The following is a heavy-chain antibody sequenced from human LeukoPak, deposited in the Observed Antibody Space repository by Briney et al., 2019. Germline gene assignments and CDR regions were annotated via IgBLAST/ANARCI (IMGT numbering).Heavy chain of an antibody. D-gene: IGHD5-18*01. CDR1: GFTFSDYY. V-gene: IGHV3-11*01. CDR3: ANGYSYVRSY. J-gene: IGHJ4*02. Sequence: PGGSLRLSCAASGFTFSDYYMSWIRQAPGKGLEWVSYMSSSGSVIWYADSVKGRFPISRDNAKNLLFLQMNSLRAEDTAMYYCANGYSYVRSYWGQGTLVTVSS. CDR2: MSSSGSVI.